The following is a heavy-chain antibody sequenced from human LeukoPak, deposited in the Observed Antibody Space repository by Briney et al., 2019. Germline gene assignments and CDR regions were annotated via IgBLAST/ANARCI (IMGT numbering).Heavy chain of an antibody. CDR2: IKQDGSEK. J-gene: IGHJ4*02. D-gene: IGHD6-13*01. CDR1: GFTFSSYW. V-gene: IGHV3-7*01. CDR3: AREGEQQLVRELYYFDY. Sequence: PGGSLRLSCAASGFTFSSYWMSWVRHAPGKGLEWVANIKQDGSEKYDADSAKGRFTISRDNAKKPLYLQMNSLRAEDTAVYYCAREGEQQLVRELYYFDYWGQGTLVTVSS.